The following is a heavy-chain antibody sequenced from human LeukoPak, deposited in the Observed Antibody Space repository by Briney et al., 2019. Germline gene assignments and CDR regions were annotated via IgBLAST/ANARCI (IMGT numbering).Heavy chain of an antibody. CDR3: ARGPYIVVVSAAPDAFDI. J-gene: IGHJ3*02. CDR1: GGSISSSSYS. Sequence: SETLSLTCTVSGGSISSSSYSWGWIRQPPGQGLEWIGSIYYSGSTYYNPSLKSRVTISVDTSKNQFSLKLSSVTAADTAVYYCARGPYIVVVSAAPDAFDIWGQGTMVTVSS. D-gene: IGHD2-2*01. CDR2: IYYSGST. V-gene: IGHV4-39*01.